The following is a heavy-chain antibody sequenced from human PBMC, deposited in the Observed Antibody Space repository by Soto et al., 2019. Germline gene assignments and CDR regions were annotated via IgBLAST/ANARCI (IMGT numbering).Heavy chain of an antibody. J-gene: IGHJ4*02. Sequence: PGGSLRLSCAVSGFIFVDYWMGWVRQAPGKGLEWVANIKQDGGEKYYVDSVKGRFTTSRDNAKRSLYLQMNNLRAEDTAVYYCAKGGRQWLVTSDFNYWGQGALVTVS. CDR2: IKQDGGEK. CDR3: AKGGRQWLVTSDFNY. V-gene: IGHV3-7*01. D-gene: IGHD6-19*01. CDR1: GFIFVDYW.